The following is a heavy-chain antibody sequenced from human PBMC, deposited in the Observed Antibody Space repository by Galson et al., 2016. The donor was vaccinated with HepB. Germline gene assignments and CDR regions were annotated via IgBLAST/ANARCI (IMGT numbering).Heavy chain of an antibody. CDR2: IIPIFRTT. CDR1: GGTFSSYA. V-gene: IGHV1-69*06. Sequence: SVKVSCKASGGTFSSYAFSWVRQAPGQGPEWMGGIIPIFRTTDYAQKFRGRVTITADTSTSTAYMELRSLRSEDTAMYYCAREGAYYGSGSYYNPWEYWGQGTLVTVSS. J-gene: IGHJ4*02. CDR3: AREGAYYGSGSYYNPWEY. D-gene: IGHD3-10*01.